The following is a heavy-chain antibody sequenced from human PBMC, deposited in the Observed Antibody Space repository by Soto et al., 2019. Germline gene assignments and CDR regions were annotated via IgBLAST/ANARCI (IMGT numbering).Heavy chain of an antibody. V-gene: IGHV4-59*01. D-gene: IGHD2-2*01. Sequence: PSETLSLTCTVSGGSISSYYWSWIRQPPGKGLEWIGYIYYSGSTNYNPSLKSRVTISVDTSKNQFSLKLSSVTAADTAVYYCARNSCSSTSCYADFDYWGQGTLVTVSS. CDR3: ARNSCSSTSCYADFDY. CDR1: GGSISSYY. CDR2: IYYSGST. J-gene: IGHJ4*02.